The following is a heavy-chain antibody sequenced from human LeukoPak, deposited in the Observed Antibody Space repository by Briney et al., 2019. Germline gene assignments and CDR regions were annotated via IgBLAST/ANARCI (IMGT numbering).Heavy chain of an antibody. Sequence: GESLKISCKGSGYSFTSYWISWVRQMPGKGLEWMGRIDPSDSYTNYSPSFQGHVTISADKSISTAYLQWSSLKASDTAMYYCARLESYDSSGYLSLYWGQRTLVTVSS. V-gene: IGHV5-10-1*01. J-gene: IGHJ4*02. CDR2: IDPSDSYT. CDR1: GYSFTSYW. D-gene: IGHD3-22*01. CDR3: ARLESYDSSGYLSLY.